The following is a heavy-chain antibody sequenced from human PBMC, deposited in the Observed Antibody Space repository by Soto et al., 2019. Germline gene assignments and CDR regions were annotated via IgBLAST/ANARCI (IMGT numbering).Heavy chain of an antibody. CDR3: ATRQRIAVAGSDY. CDR1: GFTFSSYG. V-gene: IGHV3-30*03. J-gene: IGHJ4*02. CDR2: ISYDGSNK. D-gene: IGHD6-19*01. Sequence: HPGGSLRLSCAASGFTFSSYGMHWVRQAPGKGLEWVAVISYDGSNKYYADSVKGRFTISRDNSKNTLYLQMNSLRAEDTAVYYCATRQRIAVAGSDYWGQGTLVTVSS.